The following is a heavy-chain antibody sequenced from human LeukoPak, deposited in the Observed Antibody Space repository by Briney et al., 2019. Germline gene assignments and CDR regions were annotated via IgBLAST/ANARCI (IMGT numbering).Heavy chain of an antibody. D-gene: IGHD6-13*01. CDR2: IRSKAYGGTT. CDR1: GFTFSSYA. CDR3: TRDSYSSSWFYYYGMDV. Sequence: GGSLRLSCAASGFTFSSYAMHWVRQAPGKGLEWVGFIRSKAYGGTTEYAASVKGRFTISRDDSKSIAYLQMNSLKTEDTAVYYCTRDSYSSSWFYYYGMDVWGQGTTVTVSS. V-gene: IGHV3-49*04. J-gene: IGHJ6*02.